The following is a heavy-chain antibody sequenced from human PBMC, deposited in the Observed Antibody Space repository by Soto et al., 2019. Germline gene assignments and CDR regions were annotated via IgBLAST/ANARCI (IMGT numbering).Heavy chain of an antibody. D-gene: IGHD5-12*01. Sequence: QVQLVQSGAEVKKPGSSVTVSCKASGGTFSSYTISWVRQAPGQGLEWMGGIIPIFGTANYAQKFQGRVTITADESTSTAYMELSSLRPEDTAVYYCASGNQRWLQLWYVDRWGRGTLVTVSS. V-gene: IGHV1-69*12. CDR3: ASGNQRWLQLWYVDR. J-gene: IGHJ2*01. CDR1: GGTFSSYT. CDR2: IIPIFGTA.